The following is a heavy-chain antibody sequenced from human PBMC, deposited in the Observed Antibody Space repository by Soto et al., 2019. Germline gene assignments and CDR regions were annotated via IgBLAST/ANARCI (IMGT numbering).Heavy chain of an antibody. J-gene: IGHJ6*02. CDR2: IYYSGST. Sequence: PSETLSLTCTVSGGSISSGGYYWSWIRQHPGKGLEWIGYIYYSGSTYYNPSLKSRVTISVDTSKNQFSLKLSSVTAADTAVYYCARQDCSGGSCYSYYYGMDVWGQGTTVTVSS. CDR3: ARQDCSGGSCYSYYYGMDV. D-gene: IGHD2-15*01. CDR1: GGSISSGGYY. V-gene: IGHV4-31*03.